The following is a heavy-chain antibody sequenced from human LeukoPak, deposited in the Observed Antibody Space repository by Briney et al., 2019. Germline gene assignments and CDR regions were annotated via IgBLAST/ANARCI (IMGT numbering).Heavy chain of an antibody. CDR2: ISSSSSTI. V-gene: IGHV3-48*01. Sequence: QTGGSLRLSCAASGFTFSSYSMNWVRQAPGKGLEWVSYISSSSSTIYYADSVKGRFTISRDNAKNSLYLQMNSLRAEDTAVYYCARDHGWELPNWYFDLWGRGTLVTVSS. J-gene: IGHJ2*01. CDR3: ARDHGWELPNWYFDL. D-gene: IGHD1-26*01. CDR1: GFTFSSYS.